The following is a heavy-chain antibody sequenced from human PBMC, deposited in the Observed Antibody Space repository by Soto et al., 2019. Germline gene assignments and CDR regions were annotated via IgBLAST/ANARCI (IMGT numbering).Heavy chain of an antibody. CDR3: ARMGDFFDWGGAYYFDY. CDR2: IFSNAEK. Sequence: QVTLKESGPVLVKPTETLTLTCTVSGFSLSNARMGVSWIRQPPGKALEWLAHIFSNAEKSYSTSLKSRLTISQDTSKSQVVLTISNMDPVDTATYFCARMGDFFDWGGAYYFDYWGQGTLVTVSS. J-gene: IGHJ4*02. V-gene: IGHV2-26*01. D-gene: IGHD3-9*01. CDR1: GFSLSNARMG.